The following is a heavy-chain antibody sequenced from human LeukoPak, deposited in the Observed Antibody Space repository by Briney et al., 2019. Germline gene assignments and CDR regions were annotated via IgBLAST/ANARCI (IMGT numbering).Heavy chain of an antibody. V-gene: IGHV3-15*01. J-gene: IGHJ4*02. CDR3: TTEGVGATYFDY. Sequence: GGSLRLSCAASGFTFSNAWMSWVRQAPGKGLEWVGRIKSKTDGGTTDYAPPVKGRFTISRDDSKNTLYLQMNSLKTEDTAVYYCTTEGVGATYFDYWGQGTLVTVSS. D-gene: IGHD1-26*01. CDR1: GFTFSNAW. CDR2: IKSKTDGGTT.